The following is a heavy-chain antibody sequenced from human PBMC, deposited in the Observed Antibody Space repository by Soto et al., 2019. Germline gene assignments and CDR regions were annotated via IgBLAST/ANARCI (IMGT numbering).Heavy chain of an antibody. CDR3: VSDGGEQQVDSFYYYGLDV. CDR1: GFSFGSYG. V-gene: IGHV3-30*03. J-gene: IGHJ6*02. D-gene: IGHD6-13*01. CDR2: ISFDGSHK. Sequence: QGQLVESGGGLAQPGRSLRLSCAASGFSFGSYGMHWVRQAPGKGLDWVAVISFDGSHKYYADSVKGRFTSSRDNSKNTLSLRLNSLTTEDTAIYYCVSDGGEQQVDSFYYYGLDVWGQGTMVTVSS.